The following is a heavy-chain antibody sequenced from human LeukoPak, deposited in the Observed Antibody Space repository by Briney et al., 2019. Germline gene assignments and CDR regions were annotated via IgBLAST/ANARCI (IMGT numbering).Heavy chain of an antibody. CDR1: GDTVSGNSAA. V-gene: IGHV6-1*01. CDR2: TYYRSQWYY. Sequence: SQTLSLTCVISGDTVSGNSAAWNWIRQSPARGLEWLGRTYYRSQWYYDYAVSVKSRVTINPDTSKNQFSLQLSSVTPEDTAVYFCARAVAGTYSWGPGTLVTVSS. D-gene: IGHD6-19*01. CDR3: ARAVAGTYS. J-gene: IGHJ4*02.